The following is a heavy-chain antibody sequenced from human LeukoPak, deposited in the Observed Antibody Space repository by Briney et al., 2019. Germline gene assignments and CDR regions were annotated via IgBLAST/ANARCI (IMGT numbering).Heavy chain of an antibody. J-gene: IGHJ4*02. Sequence: GGSLRLSCAASGFTFSSYAMSWVRQAPGKGLEWVSAISGSGGSTYYADSVKGRFTISRDNSKNTLYLQMNSLRAEDTAVYYCAKALLPISGPAYYFDYWGQGTLVTVSS. CDR3: AKALLPISGPAYYFDY. CDR2: ISGSGGST. V-gene: IGHV3-23*01. D-gene: IGHD6-19*01. CDR1: GFTFSSYA.